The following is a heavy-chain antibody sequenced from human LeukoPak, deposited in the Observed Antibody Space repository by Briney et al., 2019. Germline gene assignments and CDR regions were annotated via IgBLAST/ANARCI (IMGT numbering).Heavy chain of an antibody. CDR3: AKQLGYCSNGSCYFPY. Sequence: GGSLRLSCAASGISFRSYGMHWVRQAPGKGLEWVAVISYDGSNKYYADSVKGRFTISRDNSKSTLCLQMNSLRAEDTAVYYCAKQLGYCSNGSCYFPYWGQGTLVTVSS. CDR2: ISYDGSNK. V-gene: IGHV3-30-3*02. CDR1: GISFRSYG. D-gene: IGHD2-15*01. J-gene: IGHJ4*02.